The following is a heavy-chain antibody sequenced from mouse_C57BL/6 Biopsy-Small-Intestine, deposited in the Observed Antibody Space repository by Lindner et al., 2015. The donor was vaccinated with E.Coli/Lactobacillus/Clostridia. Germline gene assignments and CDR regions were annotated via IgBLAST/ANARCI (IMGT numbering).Heavy chain of an antibody. CDR1: GYTFTNYW. CDR3: TKSRPGYYAMDY. J-gene: IGHJ4*01. Sequence: VQLQESGTELVKPGASVKLSCKASGYTFTNYWMHWVKQRPGQGLEWIGNINPSNGGTNYNEKFKSKATLTVDKSSSTAYMQLSSLTSEDSAVYCCTKSRPGYYAMDYWGQETSVTVSS. V-gene: IGHV1-53*01. CDR2: INPSNGGT.